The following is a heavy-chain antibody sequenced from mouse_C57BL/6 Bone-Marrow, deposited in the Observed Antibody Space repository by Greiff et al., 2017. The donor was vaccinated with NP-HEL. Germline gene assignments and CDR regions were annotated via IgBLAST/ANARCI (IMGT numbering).Heavy chain of an antibody. J-gene: IGHJ1*03. D-gene: IGHD1-1*01. Sequence: QVQLQQPGADLVKPGASVKLSCKASGYTFTSYWMHWVKQRPGRGLEWIGRIDPNSGGTKFNEKFKTKATLTVDKPSSTAYMQLSSLTSEDSAVFYCAGYYYGSRGWYLDVWGTGTRVTVSS. CDR3: AGYYYGSRGWYLDV. V-gene: IGHV1-72*01. CDR2: IDPNSGGT. CDR1: GYTFTSYW.